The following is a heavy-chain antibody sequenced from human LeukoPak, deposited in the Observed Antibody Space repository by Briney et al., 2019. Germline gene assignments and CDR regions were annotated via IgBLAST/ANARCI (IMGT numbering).Heavy chain of an antibody. D-gene: IGHD1-26*01. J-gene: IGHJ4*02. V-gene: IGHV1-18*01. CDR1: GYTFSSFG. CDR2: IKTYNSDT. Sequence: ASVKVSCKASGYTFSSFGITWVRQAPGQGLEWMGWIKTYNSDTNYAQKLQGRVTMTTDTSTSTAYMELRSLRSDDTAVYYCVRYGGSYAADYWGQGTLVTVSS. CDR3: VRYGGSYAADY.